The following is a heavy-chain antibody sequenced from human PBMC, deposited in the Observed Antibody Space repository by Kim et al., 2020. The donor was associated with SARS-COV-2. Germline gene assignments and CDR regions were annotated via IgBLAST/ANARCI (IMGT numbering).Heavy chain of an antibody. J-gene: IGHJ6*02. V-gene: IGHV3-11*01. CDR3: ATLHYYHMAV. CDR2: IGGNDGVV. Sequence: GGSLRLSCAASGLNFNIQYMTWVRQAPGKGLEWISFIGGNDGVVAYEDSVKGRLTTSRDNAKNSVYLQINSLRADDTAVYYCATLHYYHMAVWGQGATVTVSS. CDR1: GLNFNIQY.